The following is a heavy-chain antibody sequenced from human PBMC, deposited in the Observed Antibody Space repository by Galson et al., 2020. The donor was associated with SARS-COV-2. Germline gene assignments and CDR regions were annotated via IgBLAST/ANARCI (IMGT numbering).Heavy chain of an antibody. V-gene: IGHV1-2*02. J-gene: IGHJ4*02. CDR3: ARDLGPGIAATGDY. D-gene: IGHD6-13*01. Sequence: ASVKVSCKTSGYTFTGYYLHWVRQAPGHGLEWMGWINPNTGGTDQAQMFQGRVSMTSDTSIRTAYMEVSRLRPDDTAVYYCARDLGPGIAATGDYWGQGTLVTVSS. CDR2: INPNTGGT. CDR1: GYTFTGYY.